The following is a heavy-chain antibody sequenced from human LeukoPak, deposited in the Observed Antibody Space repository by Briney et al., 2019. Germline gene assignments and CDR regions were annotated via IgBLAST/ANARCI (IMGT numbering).Heavy chain of an antibody. D-gene: IGHD3-3*01. CDR1: GYTFTSYD. CDR2: MNPNSGNT. V-gene: IGHV1-8*01. J-gene: IGHJ6*03. CDR3: ARVPPNDFWSGYYIPTYYYYYYTYV. Sequence: ASVKVSCKASGYTFTSYDINWVRQATGQGLEWMGWMNPNSGNTGYAQKFQGRVTMTRNTSISTAYMELSSLRSEDTAVYYCARVPPNDFWSGYYIPTYYYYYYTYVWGKGTTVTVSS.